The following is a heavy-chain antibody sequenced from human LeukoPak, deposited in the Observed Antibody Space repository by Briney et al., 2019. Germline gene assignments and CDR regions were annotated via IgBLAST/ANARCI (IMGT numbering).Heavy chain of an antibody. V-gene: IGHV1-3*01. CDR3: ARRKAGLYYFDY. D-gene: IGHD3/OR15-3a*01. J-gene: IGHJ4*02. CDR1: GYTFSSYA. Sequence: ASVKVSCKASGYTFSSYAMHWVRQAPGQRLEWMGWINAGNGDTKYSQKFQGRVTITRDTSASTAYMELSSLRSGDTAVYYCARRKAGLYYFDYWGQGTLVTVSS. CDR2: INAGNGDT.